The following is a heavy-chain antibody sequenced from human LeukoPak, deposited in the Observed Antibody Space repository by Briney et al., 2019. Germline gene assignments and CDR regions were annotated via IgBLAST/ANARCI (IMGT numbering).Heavy chain of an antibody. CDR3: AREWDIVVVPAAIVRHDAFDI. Sequence: SETLSLTCSVSGGSIRSTTYYWGWIRQPPGTRLEWIASIYYSGNTYYSPSLMSRVTISVDTSKNQFSLNLRSVTAADTAVYYCAREWDIVVVPAAIVRHDAFDIWGQGTMVTVSS. D-gene: IGHD2-2*01. J-gene: IGHJ3*02. V-gene: IGHV4-39*07. CDR1: GGSIRSTTYY. CDR2: IYYSGNT.